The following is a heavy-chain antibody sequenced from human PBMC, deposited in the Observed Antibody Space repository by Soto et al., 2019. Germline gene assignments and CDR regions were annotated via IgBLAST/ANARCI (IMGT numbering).Heavy chain of an antibody. CDR3: ARDRGSSWSL. V-gene: IGHV4-59*01. D-gene: IGHD6-13*01. CDR1: GGSISSYY. J-gene: IGHJ4*02. Sequence: SETLSLTCTVSGGSISSYYWSWIRQPPGKGLEWIGYIYYSGSTNYNPSLKSRVTISVDTSKNQFSLKLSSVTAADTAVYYCARDRGSSWSLWGQGTLVTVSS. CDR2: IYYSGST.